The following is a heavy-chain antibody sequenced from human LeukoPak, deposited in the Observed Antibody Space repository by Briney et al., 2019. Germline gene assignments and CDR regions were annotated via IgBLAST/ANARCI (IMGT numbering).Heavy chain of an antibody. CDR3: ATRNLDIVVVPAAIGPPSF. D-gene: IGHD2-2*02. Sequence: GGSLRLSCAASGFIFSSYAMSWVRQAPGEGLEWVSAISGGGSNTYYAESVKGRFTISRDNSKNTLYLQMNSLRAEDTAVYYCATRNLDIVVVPAAIGPPSFWGQGTMVTVSS. CDR1: GFIFSSYA. CDR2: ISGGGSNT. V-gene: IGHV3-23*01. J-gene: IGHJ3*01.